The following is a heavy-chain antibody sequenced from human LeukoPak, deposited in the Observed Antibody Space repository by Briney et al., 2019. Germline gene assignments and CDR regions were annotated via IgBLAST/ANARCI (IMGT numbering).Heavy chain of an antibody. Sequence: GGSLRLSCAASGFTFSSYAMSWVRQAPGKGLEWVSAISGSGGSTYYADSVKGRFTISRDNSKNTLYLQMNSLRAEDTAVYYCASPSRYSSSWYSKNDAFDIWGQGTMVTVSS. CDR2: ISGSGGST. J-gene: IGHJ3*02. CDR1: GFTFSSYA. V-gene: IGHV3-23*01. CDR3: ASPSRYSSSWYSKNDAFDI. D-gene: IGHD6-13*01.